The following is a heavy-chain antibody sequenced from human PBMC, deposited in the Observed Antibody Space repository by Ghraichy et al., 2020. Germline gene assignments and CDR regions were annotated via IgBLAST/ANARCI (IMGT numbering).Heavy chain of an antibody. D-gene: IGHD2-2*01. Sequence: GGSLRLSCAASGFTFSSYWMSWVRQAPGKGLEWVANIKQDGSEKYYVDSVKGRFTISRDNAKNSLYLQMNSLRAEDTAVYYCAREGYCSSTSCYYYYGMDVWGQGTTVTVSS. V-gene: IGHV3-7*01. CDR1: GFTFSSYW. CDR3: AREGYCSSTSCYYYYGMDV. J-gene: IGHJ6*02. CDR2: IKQDGSEK.